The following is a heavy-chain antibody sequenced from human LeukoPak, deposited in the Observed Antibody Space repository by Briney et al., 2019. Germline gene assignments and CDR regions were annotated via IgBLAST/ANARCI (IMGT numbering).Heavy chain of an antibody. Sequence: PSETLSLTCTVSGYSISSGYYWGWIRQPPGKGLEWIGSIYHSGSTYYNPSLKSRVTISVDTSKNQSSLKLSSVTAADTAVYYCARGYCTNGVCHHFDYWGQGTLVTVSS. CDR3: ARGYCTNGVCHHFDY. D-gene: IGHD2-8*01. V-gene: IGHV4-38-2*02. CDR2: IYHSGST. CDR1: GYSISSGYY. J-gene: IGHJ4*02.